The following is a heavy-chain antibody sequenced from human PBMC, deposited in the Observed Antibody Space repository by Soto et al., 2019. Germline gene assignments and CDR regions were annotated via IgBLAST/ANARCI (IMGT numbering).Heavy chain of an antibody. CDR3: ATPIHYGSGSYSDYYYMDV. V-gene: IGHV1-46*03. Sequence: QVQLVQSGAEVKKPGASVKVSCKASGYTFTSYYMHWVRQAPGQRLEWMGIINPSGGITSYEQKFQGRVTITRDTSTSTVYMELSSLRSEDTAVYYCATPIHYGSGSYSDYYYMDVWGKGTTVTVSS. CDR1: GYTFTSYY. CDR2: INPSGGIT. J-gene: IGHJ6*03. D-gene: IGHD3-10*01.